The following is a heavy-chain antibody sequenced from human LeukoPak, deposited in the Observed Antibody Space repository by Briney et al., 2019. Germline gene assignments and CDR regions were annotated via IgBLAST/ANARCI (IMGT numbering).Heavy chain of an antibody. D-gene: IGHD3-22*01. J-gene: IGHJ5*02. CDR2: ISGSGSTI. CDR3: ARDSWVLQPINWFDP. Sequence: TGGSLRLSCAAAGFTFSSYSMNWVRQAPGKGLEWISYISGSGSTIYYADSVKGRFTISRDNAKNSLYLQMNSLRAEDTAVYYCARDSWVLQPINWFDPWGQGTLVTVSS. CDR1: GFTFSSYS. V-gene: IGHV3-48*01.